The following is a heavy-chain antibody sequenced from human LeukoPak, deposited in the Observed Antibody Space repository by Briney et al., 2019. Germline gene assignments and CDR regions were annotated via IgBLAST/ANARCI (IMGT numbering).Heavy chain of an antibody. Sequence: GGSLRLSCAASGFTFSSYAMSWVRQAPGKGLEWVSGISWNSGSIGYADSVKGRFTISRDNAKNSLYLQMNSLRAEDTALCYCAKDGYYYDSSGYYLDYWGQGTLVTVSS. D-gene: IGHD3-22*01. J-gene: IGHJ4*02. CDR3: AKDGYYYDSSGYYLDY. CDR2: ISWNSGSI. CDR1: GFTFSSYA. V-gene: IGHV3-9*01.